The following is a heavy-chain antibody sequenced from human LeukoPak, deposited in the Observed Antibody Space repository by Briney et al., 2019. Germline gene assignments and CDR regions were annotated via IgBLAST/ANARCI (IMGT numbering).Heavy chain of an antibody. CDR3: ARDIIVQGTSSNAFDI. CDR2: ISSSGSTI. D-gene: IGHD2-2*01. Sequence: PGGSLRLSCAASGFTFSDYYMSWIRQAPGKGLEWVSYISSSGSTIYYADSVKGRFTISRDNAKNSLYLQMNSLRAEDTAVYYCARDIIVQGTSSNAFDIWGQGTMVTVSS. J-gene: IGHJ3*02. CDR1: GFTFSDYY. V-gene: IGHV3-11*01.